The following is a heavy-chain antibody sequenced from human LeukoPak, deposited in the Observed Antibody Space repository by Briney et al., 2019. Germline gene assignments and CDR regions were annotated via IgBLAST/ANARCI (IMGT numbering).Heavy chain of an antibody. J-gene: IGHJ5*02. CDR2: IYHSGST. V-gene: IGHV4-59*01. CDR1: GDSISSYY. CDR3: ARILRRYNWFDP. Sequence: SETLSLTCTVSGDSISSYYWSWIRQPPGKGLEWIGYIYHSGSTNYNPSLKSRATISVDTSKNQFSLKLSSVTAADTAVYYCARILRRYNWFDPWGQGTLVTVSS.